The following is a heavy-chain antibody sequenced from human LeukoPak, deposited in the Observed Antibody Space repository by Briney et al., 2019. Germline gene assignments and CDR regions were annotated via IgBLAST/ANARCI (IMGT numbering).Heavy chain of an antibody. Sequence: GGSLRLSCAASGFPFDDYAMHWVRQSPGRGLEWVSFISANGGTTYYADSVKDRFTISRDNSKHSLYLQMNSLITEDTALYYCLKDIGHSEWGSYGTYNYYYYMDVWGKGTSVTVSS. CDR3: LKDIGHSEWGSYGTYNYYYYMDV. CDR2: ISANGGTT. V-gene: IGHV3-43*02. D-gene: IGHD3-16*01. J-gene: IGHJ6*03. CDR1: GFPFDDYA.